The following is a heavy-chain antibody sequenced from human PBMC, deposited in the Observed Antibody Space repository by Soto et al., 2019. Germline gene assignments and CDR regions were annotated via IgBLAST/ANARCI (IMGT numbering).Heavy chain of an antibody. CDR1: GGSISSGGYY. CDR2: IYYSGST. J-gene: IGHJ6*03. V-gene: IGHV4-31*03. CDR3: ARVVPTSQYYYYYYMDV. Sequence: SETLSLTCTVSGGSISSGGYYWSWIRQHPGKGLEWIGYIYYSGSTYYNPSLKSRVTISVDTSKNQFSLKLSSVTAADTAVYYCARVVPTSQYYYYYYMDVWGKGTTVTVSS.